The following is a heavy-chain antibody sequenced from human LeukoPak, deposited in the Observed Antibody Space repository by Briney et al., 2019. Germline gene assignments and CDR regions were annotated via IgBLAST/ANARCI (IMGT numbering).Heavy chain of an antibody. CDR3: ARGPIAAAGSYYFDY. J-gene: IGHJ4*02. D-gene: IGHD6-13*01. Sequence: GASVKVSCKASGYTFTGYYMHCVRQAPGQGLEWMGWINPNSGGTNYAQKFQGRVTMTRDTSISTAYMELSRLRSDDTAVYYCARGPIAAAGSYYFDYWGQGTLVTVSS. CDR1: GYTFTGYY. CDR2: INPNSGGT. V-gene: IGHV1-2*02.